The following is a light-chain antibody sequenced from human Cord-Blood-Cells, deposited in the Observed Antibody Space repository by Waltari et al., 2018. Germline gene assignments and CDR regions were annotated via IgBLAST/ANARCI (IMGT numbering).Light chain of an antibody. CDR3: QSADSSGTVV. CDR1: ALPKQY. J-gene: IGLJ2*01. CDR2: KDS. V-gene: IGLV3-25*02. Sequence: SYELTQPPSVSWSPGRTASITCSGDALPKQYSCWYQQKPGQASVVVIYKDSQRTTGIPQRFSGSSLGTTVTLTISGVRAEEEADYSFQSADSSGTVVFGGGTKLTVL.